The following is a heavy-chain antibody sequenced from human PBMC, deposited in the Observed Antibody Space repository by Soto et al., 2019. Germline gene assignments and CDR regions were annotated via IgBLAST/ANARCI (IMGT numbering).Heavy chain of an antibody. V-gene: IGHV3-23*01. CDR3: ARDPSHAYYTLFYYYDY. CDR2: ISGSGSKT. CDR1: GFTFSTYA. Sequence: GGSLRLSCVASGFTFSTYAMSWVRQAPGKGLEWVSSISGSGSKTYYADSVKGRFTISRDDSKSTLYLQMNSLRAEDTAVYYCARDPSHAYYTLFYYYDYWGQGALVTVSS. J-gene: IGHJ4*02. D-gene: IGHD1-26*01.